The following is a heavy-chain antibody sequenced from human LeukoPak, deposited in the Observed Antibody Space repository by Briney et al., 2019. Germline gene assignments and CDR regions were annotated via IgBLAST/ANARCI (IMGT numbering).Heavy chain of an antibody. J-gene: IGHJ4*02. CDR2: IIPIFGTA. V-gene: IGHV1-69*05. CDR3: ARVMGPYGGNSEWFGY. Sequence: SVKVSCKASGGTFSSYAISWVRQAPGQGLEWMGGIIPIFGTANYAQKFQGRVTITTDESTSTAYMELSSLRSEDTAVYYCARVMGPYGGNSEWFGYWGQGTLVTVSS. CDR1: GGTFSSYA. D-gene: IGHD4-23*01.